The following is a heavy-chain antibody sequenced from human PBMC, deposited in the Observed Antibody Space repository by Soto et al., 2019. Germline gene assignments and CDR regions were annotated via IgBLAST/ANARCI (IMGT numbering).Heavy chain of an antibody. J-gene: IGHJ6*02. CDR1: GSILGIYG. V-gene: IGHV3-23*01. D-gene: IGHD3-10*01. Sequence: EVQLLESGGGLVQRGGSLRPPFEPSGSILGIYGMTGFGRAPGKGLEWVSGMTATTGDTHYADSVQGRFTISRDSSKNTVYLQMNSLRTDDTAIYYCAKGLGRSNYYYSGMDVWGQGTTVTVSS. CDR3: AKGLGRSNYYYSGMDV. CDR2: MTATTGDT.